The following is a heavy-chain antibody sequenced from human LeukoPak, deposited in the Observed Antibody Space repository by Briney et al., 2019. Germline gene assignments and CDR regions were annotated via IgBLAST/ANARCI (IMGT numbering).Heavy chain of an antibody. Sequence: PSETLSLTCAVSGYSITSGYFWGWIRPPPGKGLEWIGNIYHSANTYYNPSLKSRVTISVDTSKNQFSLKLRSVTAADTAVYYCARGNYGYYYMDVWGKGTTVTVSS. CDR2: IYHSANT. CDR3: ARGNYGYYYMDV. J-gene: IGHJ6*03. CDR1: GYSITSGYF. V-gene: IGHV4-38-2*01.